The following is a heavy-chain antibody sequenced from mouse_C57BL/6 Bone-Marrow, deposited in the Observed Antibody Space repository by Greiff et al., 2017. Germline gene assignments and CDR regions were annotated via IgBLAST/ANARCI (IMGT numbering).Heavy chain of an antibody. CDR2: IDPENGDT. CDR3: TFITTVPGDY. Sequence: EVQRVESGAELVRPGASVKLSCTASGFNIKDDYMHWVKQRPEQGLEWIGWIDPENGDTEYASKFQGKATITADTSSNTAYLQLSSLTSEDTAVYYCTFITTVPGDYWGQGTTLTVSS. D-gene: IGHD1-1*01. V-gene: IGHV14-4*01. CDR1: GFNIKDDY. J-gene: IGHJ2*01.